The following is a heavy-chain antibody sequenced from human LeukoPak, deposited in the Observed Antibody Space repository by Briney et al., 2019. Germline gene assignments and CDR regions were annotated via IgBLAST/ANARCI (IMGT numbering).Heavy chain of an antibody. J-gene: IGHJ3*02. CDR3: AKSWRSGSLSGAFDI. Sequence: GGSLRPSCAASGFTFSDYGMHWVRQAPGKGLEWVALISSDGSNKYYADSVKGRFTISRDNSKNTLYLQMNSLRDEDTAVYYCAKSWRSGSLSGAFDIWGQGTMVTVSS. CDR2: ISSDGSNK. CDR1: GFTFSDYG. D-gene: IGHD6-19*01. V-gene: IGHV3-30*18.